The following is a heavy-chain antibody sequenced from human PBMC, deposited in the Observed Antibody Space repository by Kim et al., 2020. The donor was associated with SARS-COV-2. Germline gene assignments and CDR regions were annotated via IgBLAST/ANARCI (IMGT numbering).Heavy chain of an antibody. Sequence: RKFQGRVTMTRDTSTSTVYMELSSLRSEDTAVYYCARDIVVVPAASGADYWGQGTLVTVSS. V-gene: IGHV1-46*01. J-gene: IGHJ4*02. D-gene: IGHD2-2*01. CDR3: ARDIVVVPAASGADY.